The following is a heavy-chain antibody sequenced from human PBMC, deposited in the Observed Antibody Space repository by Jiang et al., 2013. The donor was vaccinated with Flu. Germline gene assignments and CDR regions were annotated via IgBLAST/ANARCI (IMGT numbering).Heavy chain of an antibody. CDR2: MNPSSGNT. J-gene: IGHJ4*02. CDR1: GYIFTSYD. Sequence: QLVESGAEVKQPGASVKVSCKASGYIFTSYDVNWVRQATGQGLEWMGWMNPSSGNTGYAQKFQGRVIMTRDTSISTAYMELSGLTSEDTAVYYCAKGPGYTNGWADYWGQGTLVTVSS. CDR3: AKGPGYTNGWADY. D-gene: IGHD6-19*01. V-gene: IGHV1-8*01.